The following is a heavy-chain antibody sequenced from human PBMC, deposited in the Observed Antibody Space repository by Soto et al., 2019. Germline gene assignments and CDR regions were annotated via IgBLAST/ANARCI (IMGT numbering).Heavy chain of an antibody. CDR1: GGSISSSSYY. D-gene: IGHD6-6*01. CDR2: IYYSGST. J-gene: IGHJ4*02. V-gene: IGHV4-39*01. CDR3: ARHRGYSSSSLDY. Sequence: XGTLTLTCTVSGGSISSSSYYWGWIRQSPGKGLEWIGSIYYSGSTYYTPSLKSRVTVSVDTSKNQFSLKLSSVTAADTAVYYCARHRGYSSSSLDYWGQGTLVTVSS.